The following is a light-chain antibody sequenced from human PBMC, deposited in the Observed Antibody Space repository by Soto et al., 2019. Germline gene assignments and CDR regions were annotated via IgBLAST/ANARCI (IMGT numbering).Light chain of an antibody. CDR1: QSISSW. CDR2: KAS. Sequence: DIQMTQSPSTLSASVGDRVTITCRASQSISSWLAWYQQKPGKAPKLLIYKASSLESGVPSRFSGSGSETEFTLTISSLQPDDFATYYCQQYDTYSPFGQGTKVEIK. CDR3: QQYDTYSP. J-gene: IGKJ1*01. V-gene: IGKV1-5*03.